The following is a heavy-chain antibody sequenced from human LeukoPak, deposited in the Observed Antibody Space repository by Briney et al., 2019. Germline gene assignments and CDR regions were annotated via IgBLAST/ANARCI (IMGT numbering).Heavy chain of an antibody. Sequence: GGSLRLSCAASGFTFSSYSMNWVRQAPGKGLEWVSYISSSSSTIYYADSVKGRFTISRDNAKNSLYLQMNSLRAEDTAVYYCAKVEGASKASVYWGQGALVTVSS. CDR2: ISSSSSTI. CDR3: AKVEGASKASVY. V-gene: IGHV3-48*01. CDR1: GFTFSSYS. J-gene: IGHJ4*02. D-gene: IGHD1-1*01.